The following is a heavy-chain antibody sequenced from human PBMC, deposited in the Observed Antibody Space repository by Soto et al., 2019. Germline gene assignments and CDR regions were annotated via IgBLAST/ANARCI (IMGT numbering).Heavy chain of an antibody. V-gene: IGHV4-4*02. J-gene: IGHJ4*02. CDR3: AIPGAGDFDY. Sequence: PSETLSLTCAVSGASTSNTDWWGWVRQPPGKGLEWIGEIYHSGTTNCDPSLKSRVTISLDKSKSLFSLTLTSLTAADMAVYYCAIPGAGDFDYWGQGTLVTVS. CDR1: GASTSNTDW. CDR2: IYHSGTT. D-gene: IGHD1-26*01.